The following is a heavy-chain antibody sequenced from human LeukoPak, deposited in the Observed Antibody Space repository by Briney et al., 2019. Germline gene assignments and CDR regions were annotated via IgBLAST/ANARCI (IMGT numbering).Heavy chain of an antibody. V-gene: IGHV1-18*01. J-gene: IGHJ3*02. Sequence: ASVKVSCKASGYTFTSYGISWVRQAPGQGLEWMGWISAYNGNTNYAQKLQGRVTMTTDTSTSTAYMELRSLRSDDTAVYYCAREVEVRGVIIAFDIWGQGTMVTVSS. CDR2: ISAYNGNT. CDR3: AREVEVRGVIIAFDI. D-gene: IGHD3-10*01. CDR1: GYTFTSYG.